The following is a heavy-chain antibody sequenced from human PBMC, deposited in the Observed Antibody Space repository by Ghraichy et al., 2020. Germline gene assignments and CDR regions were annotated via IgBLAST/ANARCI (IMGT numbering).Heavy chain of an antibody. V-gene: IGHV4-31*03. CDR2: IYYSGST. Sequence: SQTLSLTCTVSGGSISSGGYYWSWIRQHPGKGLEWIGYIYYSGSTYYNPSLKSRVTISVDTSKNQFSLKLSSVTAADTAVYYCARVLGYCSSTSCYEVGWFDPWGQGTLVTVSS. D-gene: IGHD2-2*01. CDR3: ARVLGYCSSTSCYEVGWFDP. J-gene: IGHJ5*02. CDR1: GGSISSGGYY.